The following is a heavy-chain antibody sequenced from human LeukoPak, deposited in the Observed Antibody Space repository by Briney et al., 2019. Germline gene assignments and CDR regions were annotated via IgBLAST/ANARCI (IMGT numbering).Heavy chain of an antibody. CDR3: ARGGWTSSPPFYYYGMDV. D-gene: IGHD2-15*01. CDR2: IYTSGST. J-gene: IGHJ6*02. V-gene: IGHV4-4*07. CDR1: GGSXXXYY. Sequence: GGSXXXYYWXWIRQPAGKGLEWIGRIYTSGSTNYNPSLKSRVTMSVDTSKNQFSLKLSSVTAADTAVYYCARGGWTSSPPFYYYGMDVWGQGTTVTVSS.